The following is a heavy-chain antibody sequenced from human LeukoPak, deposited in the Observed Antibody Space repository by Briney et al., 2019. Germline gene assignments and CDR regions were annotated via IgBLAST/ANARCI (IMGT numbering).Heavy chain of an antibody. Sequence: PSETLSLTCAVYGGSFSGYYWSWIRQPPGKGLEWIGEINHSGSTNYNPSLKSRVTISVDTSKNQFSLKLSSVTAADTAVYYCARHPGGHWGVWGVNAFDIWGQGTMVTVSS. CDR1: GGSFSGYY. V-gene: IGHV4-34*01. CDR2: INHSGST. J-gene: IGHJ3*02. D-gene: IGHD3-16*01. CDR3: ARHPGGHWGVWGVNAFDI.